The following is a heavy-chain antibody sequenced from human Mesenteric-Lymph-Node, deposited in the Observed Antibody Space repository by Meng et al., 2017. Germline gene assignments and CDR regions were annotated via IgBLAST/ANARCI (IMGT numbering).Heavy chain of an antibody. D-gene: IGHD1-26*01. CDR3: ARFDISTSGRGDY. CDR2: IFHSGST. V-gene: IGHV4-4*02. Sequence: QVRLQQPCAGLWKPSATLSLTCAVSGGSIISSVWWSWVRQSPGKGLEWIGEIFHSGSTQYNPSLKSRATISVDKSKNQFTLKLTSLTAADTATYYCARFDISTSGRGDYWGQGILVTSPQ. J-gene: IGHJ4*02. CDR1: GGSIISSVW.